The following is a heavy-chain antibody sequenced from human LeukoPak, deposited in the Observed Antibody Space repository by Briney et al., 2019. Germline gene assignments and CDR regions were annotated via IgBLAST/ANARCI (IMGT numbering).Heavy chain of an antibody. CDR2: IYYGGST. V-gene: IGHV4-59*01. Sequence: SETLSLTCSVSGYFIRNGYYWSWIRQPPGKGLEWIGYIYYGGSTNYNPSLKSRVTISVDTSKNQFSLKLSSVTAADTAVYYCTREGGQWLQPTWGQGTLVTVSS. CDR1: GYFIRNGYY. J-gene: IGHJ5*02. D-gene: IGHD6-19*01. CDR3: TREGGQWLQPT.